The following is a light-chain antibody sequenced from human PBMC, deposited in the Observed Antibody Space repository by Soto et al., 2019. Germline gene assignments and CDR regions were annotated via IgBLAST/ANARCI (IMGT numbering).Light chain of an antibody. CDR1: QSVSSY. Sequence: IVLTQSPATLFLSSGERATLSCRASQSVSSYLAWYQQKPGQAPRLLLYDASNRATGIPARFSGSGSGTDFTLTISSLQPADFAVYYCQQRSNWPPITFGQGTRLEIK. V-gene: IGKV3-11*01. CDR2: DAS. CDR3: QQRSNWPPIT. J-gene: IGKJ5*01.